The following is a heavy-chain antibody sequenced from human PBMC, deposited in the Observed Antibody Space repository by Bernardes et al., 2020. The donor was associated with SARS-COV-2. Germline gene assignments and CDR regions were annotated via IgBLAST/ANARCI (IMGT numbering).Heavy chain of an antibody. D-gene: IGHD1-26*01. CDR3: ARVSGFGGSYSYYYGMDV. CDR2: IYISGST. Sequence: SETLSLTCTVSGGSISSYYWSWIRQPAGKGLEWIGRIYISGSTNYNPSLKSRVTMSVDTSKNQFSLKLSSVTAADTAVYYCARVSGFGGSYSYYYGMDVWGQGTTVTVSS. J-gene: IGHJ6*02. CDR1: GGSISSYY. V-gene: IGHV4-4*07.